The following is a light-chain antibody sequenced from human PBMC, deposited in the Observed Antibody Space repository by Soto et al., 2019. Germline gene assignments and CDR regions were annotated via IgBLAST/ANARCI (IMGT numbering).Light chain of an antibody. J-gene: IGKJ4*01. CDR3: QQYEAYPLT. CDR2: KAS. V-gene: IGKV1-5*03. Sequence: DIQLTQSPSTLSASVGDRVTITCRASQSINSWLAWYQQKPGKAPKLLVYKASSLESGVPSRFSGSGSGTEFNLTISTLQPDDFATYYCQQYEAYPLTFGGGTKVEI. CDR1: QSINSW.